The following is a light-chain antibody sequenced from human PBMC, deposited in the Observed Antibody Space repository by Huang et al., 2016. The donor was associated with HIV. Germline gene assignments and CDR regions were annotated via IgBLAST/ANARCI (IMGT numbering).Light chain of an antibody. J-gene: IGKJ2*01. CDR3: QQYNNWPYT. CDR2: GAS. V-gene: IGKV3-15*01. Sequence: DTVMTQTPATLSVSPGARATHSCRASQSVGSKLAWFQQKPGQAPSLLIHGASTRATGIPARFRGRGSGTECTLTISILQSEDFAVYYGQQYNNWPYTFGQGTKLEIK. CDR1: QSVGSK.